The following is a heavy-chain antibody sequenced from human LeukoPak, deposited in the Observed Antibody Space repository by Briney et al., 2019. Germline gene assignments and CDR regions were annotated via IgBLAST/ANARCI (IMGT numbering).Heavy chain of an antibody. CDR1: GGTFSSYA. CDR3: AGTSGYYGSGSLSGYYYYYYGMDV. V-gene: IGHV1-69*04. Sequence: SVKVSCKASGGTFSSYAISWVRQAPGQGLEWMGRIIPILGIANYAQKFQGRVTITADKSTSTAYMELSSLRSEDTAVYYCAGTSGYYGSGSLSGYYYYYYGMDVWGQGTMVTVSS. D-gene: IGHD3-10*01. J-gene: IGHJ6*02. CDR2: IIPILGIA.